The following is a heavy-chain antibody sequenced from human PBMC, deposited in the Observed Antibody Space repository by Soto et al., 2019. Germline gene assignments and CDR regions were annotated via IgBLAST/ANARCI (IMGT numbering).Heavy chain of an antibody. J-gene: IGHJ4*02. Sequence: PGGSLRLSCAASGFTFSSTAMIWVRQAPGKGLEWVSAISGSVDSTYYADSVKGRFTISRDSSKNTLYLQMNSLRAEDTAVYYCAKDLGFDSSGYYHGSFDYWGQGTLVTVSS. CDR2: ISGSVDST. D-gene: IGHD3-22*01. CDR3: AKDLGFDSSGYYHGSFDY. V-gene: IGHV3-23*01. CDR1: GFTFSSTA.